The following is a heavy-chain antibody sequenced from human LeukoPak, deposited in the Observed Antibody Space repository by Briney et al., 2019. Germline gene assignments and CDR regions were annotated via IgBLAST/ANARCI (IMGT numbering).Heavy chain of an antibody. V-gene: IGHV4-59*08. D-gene: IGHD6-13*01. CDR1: GGSISSYY. CDR3: ARVGIRSSWSAAGAFDI. CDR2: VYYTRST. J-gene: IGHJ3*02. Sequence: PSETLSLTCTVSGGSISSYYWSWIRQPPGKGLEWIGYVYYTRSTNYNPSLKSRVTISIDTSKNQFSLKLSSVTAADTAVYYCARVGIRSSWSAAGAFDIWGQGTMVTVSS.